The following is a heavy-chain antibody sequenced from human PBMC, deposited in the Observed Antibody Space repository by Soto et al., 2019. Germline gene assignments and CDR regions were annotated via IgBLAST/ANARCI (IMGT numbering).Heavy chain of an antibody. CDR3: ARRPSRDIWSGYYGA. CDR2: IYLTDDK. J-gene: IGHJ4*02. D-gene: IGHD3-3*01. CDR1: GFSLSTSGVG. V-gene: IGHV2-5*01. Sequence: QITLKESGPTLVKPTQTLTLTCTFSGFSLSTSGVGVGWIRQPPGKALEWLALIYLTDDKCYSPSLKSRLTITKDTSKYQVVLTMTNMDPVDTATYYCARRPSRDIWSGYYGAWGQGTLVTVSS.